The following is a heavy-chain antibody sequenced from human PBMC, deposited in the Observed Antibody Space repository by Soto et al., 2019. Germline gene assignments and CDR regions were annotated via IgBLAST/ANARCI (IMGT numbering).Heavy chain of an antibody. D-gene: IGHD3-10*01. CDR3: AATMVRGVIIRTPLDV. Sequence: GGSLRLSCAASGFTFSSYAMSWVRQALGKGLEWVSAISGSGGSTYYADSVKGRFTISRDNSKNTLYLQMNSLRAEDTAVYYCAATMVRGVIIRTPLDVWGQGTTVTVSS. V-gene: IGHV3-23*01. CDR1: GFTFSSYA. J-gene: IGHJ6*02. CDR2: ISGSGGST.